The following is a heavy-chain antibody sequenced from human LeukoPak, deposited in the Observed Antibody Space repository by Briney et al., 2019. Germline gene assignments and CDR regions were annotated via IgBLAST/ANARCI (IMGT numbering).Heavy chain of an antibody. J-gene: IGHJ4*02. CDR2: ISAYNGNT. D-gene: IGHD3-22*01. Sequence: ASVTVSCKASGYTFTSYGISWVRQAPGQGLEWMGWISAYNGNTNYAQKLQGRVTMTTDTSTSTAYMELRSLRSDDTAVYYCARGYYYDSSGYCDYWGQGTLVTVSS. V-gene: IGHV1-18*01. CDR1: GYTFTSYG. CDR3: ARGYYYDSSGYCDY.